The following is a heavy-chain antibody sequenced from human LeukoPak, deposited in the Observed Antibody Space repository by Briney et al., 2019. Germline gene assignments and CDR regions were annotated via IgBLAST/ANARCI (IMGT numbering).Heavy chain of an antibody. V-gene: IGHV4-34*01. CDR1: GGSFSGYH. CDR3: ASGSNIAAIRYFDL. D-gene: IGHD6-25*01. J-gene: IGHJ2*01. CDR2: INHSGST. Sequence: SETLSLTCAVYGGSFSGYHWSWIRQPPGKGLEWIGEINHSGSTNYNPSLKSRVTISVDTSKNQFSLKLSSVTAADTAVYFCASGSNIAAIRYFDLWGRGTLVTVSS.